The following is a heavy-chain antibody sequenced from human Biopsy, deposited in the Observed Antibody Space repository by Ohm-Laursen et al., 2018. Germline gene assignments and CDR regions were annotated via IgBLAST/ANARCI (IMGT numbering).Heavy chain of an antibody. CDR2: IRSTGGST. D-gene: IGHD3-3*01. CDR1: GFMFSNYW. CDR3: TKADDFWSPEGYYYYFSGMDV. V-gene: IGHV3-23*01. Sequence: GSLRLSCAASGFMFSNYWMSWVRQAPGKGLGWVSAIRSTGGSTYYANSVKGRFTISRDNSKNILFLQVNNLRAEDTAIYYCTKADDFWSPEGYYYYFSGMDVWGQGTTVTVSS. J-gene: IGHJ6*02.